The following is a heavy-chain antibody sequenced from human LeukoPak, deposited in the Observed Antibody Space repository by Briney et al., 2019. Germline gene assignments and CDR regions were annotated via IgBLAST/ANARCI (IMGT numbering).Heavy chain of an antibody. J-gene: IGHJ4*02. CDR1: EFTVSTNY. CDR2: IFADGST. V-gene: IGHV3-66*02. D-gene: IGHD2-21*02. CDR3: AVCGGDCYTFDF. Sequence: GGSLRLSCAASEFTVSTNYMSWVRQAPGKGLEWVSFIFADGSTFYADSVRGRFTISRDHSKNTLYLEMNSLRPEDMAVYYCAVCGGDCYTFDFWGQGTLVTVSS.